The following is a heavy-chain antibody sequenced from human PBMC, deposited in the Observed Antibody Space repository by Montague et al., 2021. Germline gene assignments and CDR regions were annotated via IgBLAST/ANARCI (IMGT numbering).Heavy chain of an antibody. CDR3: AREWIACDF. V-gene: IGHV4-59*01. CDR1: GDSMNTYK. CDR2: IYSSGNT. D-gene: IGHD5-12*01. J-gene: IGHJ3*01. Sequence: SETLSLTCTVSGDSMNTYKWNWIRQPPGKGLEWIGYIYSSGNTNYNPSLNSRVTTSVDTSRNQFSLEVRSVTAADTAKYYCAREWIACDFWGQGIMVTVSS.